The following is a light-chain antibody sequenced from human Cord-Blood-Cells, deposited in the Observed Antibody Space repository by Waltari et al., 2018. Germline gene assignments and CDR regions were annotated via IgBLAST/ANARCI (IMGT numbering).Light chain of an antibody. CDR3: QQYDNRPLT. CDR1: QDISNY. V-gene: IGKV1-33*01. J-gene: IGKJ4*01. Sequence: DIQMTPSPSSLSASVGARVTITCQASQDISNYLNWYQQKPGKAPKLLIYDAANLETRVPSRFSGSGSGTDFTFTISSLQPEDIATYYCQQYDNRPLTFGGGTKVEIK. CDR2: DAA.